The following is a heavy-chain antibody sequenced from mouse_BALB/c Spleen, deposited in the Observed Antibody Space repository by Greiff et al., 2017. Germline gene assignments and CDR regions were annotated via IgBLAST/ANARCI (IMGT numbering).Heavy chain of an antibody. V-gene: IGHV1-80*01. D-gene: IGHD4-1*01. CDR2: IYPGDGDT. J-gene: IGHJ4*01. CDR1: GYAFSSYW. Sequence: QVQLQQSGAELVRPGSSVKISCKASGYAFSSYWMNWVKQRPGQGLEWIGQIYPGDGDTNYNGKFKGKATLTADKSSSTAYMQLSSLTSEDSAVYFCARSGTGTWAMDYWGQGTSVTVSS. CDR3: ARSGTGTWAMDY.